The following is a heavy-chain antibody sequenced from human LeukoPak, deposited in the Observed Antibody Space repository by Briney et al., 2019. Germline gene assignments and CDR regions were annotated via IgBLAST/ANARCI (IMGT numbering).Heavy chain of an antibody. Sequence: SQTLSLTCTVSGGSISSGSYYWSWIRQPAGKGLGWIGRIYTSGSTNYNPSLKSRVTISVDTFKNQFSLKLSSVTAADTAVYYCARVAYYYDSSGYEALVFDYWGQGTLVTVSS. CDR1: GGSISSGSYY. CDR3: ARVAYYYDSSGYEALVFDY. D-gene: IGHD3-22*01. V-gene: IGHV4-61*02. J-gene: IGHJ4*02. CDR2: IYTSGST.